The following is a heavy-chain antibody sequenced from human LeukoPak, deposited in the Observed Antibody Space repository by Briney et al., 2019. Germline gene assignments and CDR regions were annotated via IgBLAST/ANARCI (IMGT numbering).Heavy chain of an antibody. Sequence: PGRSLRLSCAASGFTFSSYGMHWVRQAPGKGLEWVAVMSYDGSNKYYADSVKGRFTISRDNSKNTLYLQMNSLRAEDTAVYYCAKETFFSGSYYAYWGQGTLSPSPQ. CDR3: AKETFFSGSYYAY. V-gene: IGHV3-30*18. CDR1: GFTFSSYG. J-gene: IGHJ4*02. D-gene: IGHD1-26*01. CDR2: MSYDGSNK.